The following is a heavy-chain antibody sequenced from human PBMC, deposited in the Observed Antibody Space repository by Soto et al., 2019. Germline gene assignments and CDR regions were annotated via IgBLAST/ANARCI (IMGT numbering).Heavy chain of an antibody. J-gene: IGHJ3*02. D-gene: IGHD6-13*01. Sequence: EVQLVESGGGLVKPGGSLRLSCAASGFTFSSYSMNWVRQAPGKGLEWVSSISSSSSYIYYADSVKGRFTISRDNAKNSLYLQMNSLRAEDTAVYYCASLEAAAEDNDAFDIWGQGTMVTVSS. CDR1: GFTFSSYS. CDR3: ASLEAAAEDNDAFDI. CDR2: ISSSSSYI. V-gene: IGHV3-21*01.